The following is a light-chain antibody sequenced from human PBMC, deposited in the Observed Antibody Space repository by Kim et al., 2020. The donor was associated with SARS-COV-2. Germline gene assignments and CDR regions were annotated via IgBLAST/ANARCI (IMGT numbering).Light chain of an antibody. CDR3: QSYDSSLSGYVV. CDR2: GNS. V-gene: IGLV1-40*01. J-gene: IGLJ2*01. Sequence: VTVPCTGSGTNIGAGYDVHWYRQLPGTAPKLLIYGNSNRPSGVPDRFSGSKSGTSASLAITGLQAEDEADYYCQSYDSSLSGYVVFGGGTQLTVL. CDR1: GTNIGAGYD.